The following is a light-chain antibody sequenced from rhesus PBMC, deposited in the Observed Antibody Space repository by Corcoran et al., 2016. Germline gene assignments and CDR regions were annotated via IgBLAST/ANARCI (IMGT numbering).Light chain of an antibody. J-gene: IGKJ1*01. CDR3: QQGNSNPRT. V-gene: IGKV1-25*01. CDR1: QGISSY. CDR2: KAS. Sequence: DIQMTQSPSSLSASVGDTVTITCRASQGISSYLAWYQQKPGKAPKLLIYKASTLQSGVPSRCSGSGSRTDFTLTISSLKPEDFAAYYCQQGNSNPRTFGQGTKVEIK.